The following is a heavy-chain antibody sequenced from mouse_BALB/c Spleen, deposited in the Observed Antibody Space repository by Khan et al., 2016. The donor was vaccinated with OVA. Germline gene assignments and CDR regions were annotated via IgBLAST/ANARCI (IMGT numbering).Heavy chain of an antibody. CDR1: GYTFPSYW. J-gene: IGHJ3*01. CDR3: ARGYFGNYEFVY. Sequence: QVQLQQSGAELVKPGTSVKLSCKTSGYTFPSYWIQWVKQRPGQGLRWIGQIFPGTGTTYYNENFKDKATLTVDTSSNSAYMQLTSLTSEDSAVYFGARGYFGNYEFVYWGQGTLVTVSP. D-gene: IGHD2-1*01. V-gene: IGHV1S132*01. CDR2: IFPGTGTT.